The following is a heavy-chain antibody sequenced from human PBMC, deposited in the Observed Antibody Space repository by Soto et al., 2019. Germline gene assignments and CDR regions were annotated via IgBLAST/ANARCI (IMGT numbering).Heavy chain of an antibody. V-gene: IGHV3-23*01. CDR2: IGVGNADT. CDR1: VFTFSIYA. J-gene: IGHJ3*02. D-gene: IGHD2-15*01. CDR3: AKDRMNHNSVWDPFDI. Sequence: WWSLRLSCSASVFTFSIYAMSWFRQAPGKGLECVSGIGVGNADTYYADSVKGRFTISRDNSKSTLSLQMNGLRAEDTAVYYCAKDRMNHNSVWDPFDIWGQGTMVTVSS.